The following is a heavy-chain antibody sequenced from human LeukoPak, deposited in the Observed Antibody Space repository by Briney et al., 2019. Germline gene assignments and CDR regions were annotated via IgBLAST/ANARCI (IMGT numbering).Heavy chain of an antibody. CDR2: IYPGDSET. CDR1: GYSFTSYW. J-gene: IGHJ6*03. V-gene: IGHV5-51*01. CDR3: ARVLLSYYYGSGRVPYYYYYYMDV. Sequence: GESLKISCKGSGYSFTSYWIAWVRQMPGKGLEWMGIIYPGDSETRYSPSFQGQVTISADKSISTAYLQWSSLKASDTAMYYCARVLLSYYYGSGRVPYYYYYYMDVWGKGTTVTVSS. D-gene: IGHD3-10*01.